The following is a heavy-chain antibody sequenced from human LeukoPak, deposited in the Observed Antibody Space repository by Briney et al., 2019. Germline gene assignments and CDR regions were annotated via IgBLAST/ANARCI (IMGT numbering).Heavy chain of an antibody. CDR1: GYTFTSYG. Sequence: GASVKVSCKASGYTFTSYGISWVRQAPGQGLEWMGWISAYNGNTNYAQKLQGRVTMTTDTSTSTAYMELRSLRSDDTAVYYCARVAVAGAYYYYYMDVWGKGTTVTVSS. V-gene: IGHV1-18*01. J-gene: IGHJ6*03. CDR2: ISAYNGNT. CDR3: ARVAVAGAYYYYYMDV. D-gene: IGHD6-19*01.